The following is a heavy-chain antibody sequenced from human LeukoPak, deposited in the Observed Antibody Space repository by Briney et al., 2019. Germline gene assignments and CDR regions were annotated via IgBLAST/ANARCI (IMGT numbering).Heavy chain of an antibody. D-gene: IGHD6-19*01. CDR2: IYHSGST. CDR3: ARRDSSGCNDY. J-gene: IGHJ4*02. Sequence: PSETLSLTCAVSGYSISSGYYWGWIRQRPGKGLEWIGSIYHSGSTYYNPSLKSRVTISVDTSKNQFSLKLSSVTAADTTVYYCARRDSSGCNDYWGQGTLVTVSS. CDR1: GYSISSGYY. V-gene: IGHV4-38-2*01.